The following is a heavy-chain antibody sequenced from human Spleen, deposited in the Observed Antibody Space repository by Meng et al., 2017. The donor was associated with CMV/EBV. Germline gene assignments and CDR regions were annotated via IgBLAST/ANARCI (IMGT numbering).Heavy chain of an antibody. J-gene: IGHJ4*02. D-gene: IGHD1-26*01. Sequence: GGSLRLSCAVSGFTFSSYAMVWVRQVPGKGLEYVSSVTDNGRRTYYADSVKGRFTISRDNSKNTLYLQMGGLRHEDTAVYYCARYTGSLSFDHWGQGTLVTVSS. V-gene: IGHV3-64*02. CDR1: GFTFSSYA. CDR2: VTDNGRRT. CDR3: ARYTGSLSFDH.